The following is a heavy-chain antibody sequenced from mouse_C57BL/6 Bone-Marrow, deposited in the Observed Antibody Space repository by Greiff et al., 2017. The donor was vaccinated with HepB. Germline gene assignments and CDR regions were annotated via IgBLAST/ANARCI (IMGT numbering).Heavy chain of an antibody. J-gene: IGHJ1*03. Sequence: QVQLQQSGPELVKPGASVKISCKASGYAFSSSWMNWVKQRPGKGLEWIGRIYPGDGDTNYNGKFKGKATLTADKSSSTAYMQLSSLTSEDSAVYFCAGDKRWYFDVWGTGTTVTVSS. V-gene: IGHV1-82*01. CDR3: AGDKRWYFDV. CDR2: IYPGDGDT. CDR1: GYAFSSSW.